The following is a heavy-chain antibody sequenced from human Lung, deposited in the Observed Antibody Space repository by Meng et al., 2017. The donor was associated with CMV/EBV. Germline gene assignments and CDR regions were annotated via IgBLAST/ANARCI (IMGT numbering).Heavy chain of an antibody. CDR2: IYYNGNT. V-gene: IGHV4-39*01. CDR1: GDSISSSSHY. Sequence: SETXSLXXTVSGDSISSSSHYWGWIRQPPGKGLEWIGSIYYNGNTYYNPSLKSRVSISVDTSKNQFSLNLSSVTAADTAVYYCARHLSPYYDSSGYYFDSWGQGTXVTVSS. CDR3: ARHLSPYYDSSGYYFDS. D-gene: IGHD3-22*01. J-gene: IGHJ4*02.